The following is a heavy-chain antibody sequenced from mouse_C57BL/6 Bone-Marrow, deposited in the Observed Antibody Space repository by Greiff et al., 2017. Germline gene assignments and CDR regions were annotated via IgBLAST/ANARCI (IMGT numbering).Heavy chain of an antibody. V-gene: IGHV1-7*01. CDR2: INPSTGYT. J-gene: IGHJ2*01. CDR1: GYTFTSYW. D-gene: IGHD2-5*01. CDR3: AIAFTTIVSDY. Sequence: QVQLQQSGAELAKPGASVKLSCKASGYTFTSYWMHWVKQRHGQGLEWIGYINPSTGYTKYNQKFKDKATLTADKSSSTAYMQLSSLEYEESEFYYSAIAFTTIVSDYWGQGTTLTVSS.